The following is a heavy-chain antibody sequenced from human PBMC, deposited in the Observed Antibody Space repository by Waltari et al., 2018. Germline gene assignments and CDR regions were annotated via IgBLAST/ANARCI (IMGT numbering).Heavy chain of an antibody. CDR1: GYTFTDYY. Sequence: EVQLVQSGAEVKKPGATVKISCKASGYTFTDYYMHWVQQAPGKGLEWMGRVDPEDGETIYAEKFQGRGTITADTATDTDYMERSRLRSEDTAVYYCATGLYYYGSGSYQDDAFDIWGQGTMVTVSS. CDR2: VDPEDGET. V-gene: IGHV1-69-2*01. J-gene: IGHJ3*02. CDR3: ATGLYYYGSGSYQDDAFDI. D-gene: IGHD3-10*01.